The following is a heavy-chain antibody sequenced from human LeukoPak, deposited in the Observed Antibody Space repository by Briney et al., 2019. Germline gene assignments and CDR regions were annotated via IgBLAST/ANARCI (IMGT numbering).Heavy chain of an antibody. V-gene: IGHV5-51*01. Sequence: GESLQISCKGSGYSFTNYWIGWVRQMPGEGLEWMGIIYPPDSDTRYSPSFQGQVTISADKSISTAYLQWSSLKASDTAMYYCARRITIVRGSYYLDYWGQGTLVTVFS. CDR2: IYPPDSDT. J-gene: IGHJ4*02. D-gene: IGHD3-10*01. CDR3: ARRITIVRGSYYLDY. CDR1: GYSFTNYW.